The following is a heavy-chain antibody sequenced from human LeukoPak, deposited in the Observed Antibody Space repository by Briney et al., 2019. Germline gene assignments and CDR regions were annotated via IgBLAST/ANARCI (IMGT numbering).Heavy chain of an antibody. D-gene: IGHD4-17*01. J-gene: IGHJ4*02. CDR3: ARVSRTYYGDYLYYFDS. Sequence: ASVKVSCKASGYTFTSYDINWVRQATGQGLEWMGWMNPRSGNTGYAQNFQGRVTMTRNTSITTSYMELSSLRSEDTAVYYCARVSRTYYGDYLYYFDSWGQGTQVTVSS. CDR1: GYTFTSYD. V-gene: IGHV1-8*01. CDR2: MNPRSGNT.